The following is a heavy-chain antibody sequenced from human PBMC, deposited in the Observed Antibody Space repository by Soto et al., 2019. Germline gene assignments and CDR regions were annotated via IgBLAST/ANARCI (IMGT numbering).Heavy chain of an antibody. Sequence: SETLSLTCTVSGGSISSGGYYWSWIRQHPGKGLEWIGYIYYSGSTYCNPSLKSRVTISVDTSKNQFSLKLSSVTAADTAVYYCARVVDIVATIDYWGQGTLVTVSS. D-gene: IGHD5-12*01. CDR2: IYYSGST. V-gene: IGHV4-31*03. CDR3: ARVVDIVATIDY. CDR1: GGSISSGGYY. J-gene: IGHJ4*02.